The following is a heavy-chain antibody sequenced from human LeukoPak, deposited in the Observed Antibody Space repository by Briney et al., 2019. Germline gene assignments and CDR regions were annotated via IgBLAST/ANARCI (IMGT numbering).Heavy chain of an antibody. Sequence: GGSLRLSCAASGFTFSSYAIHWVRQAPGKGLEWVAVISYDGSNKYYADSVKGRFTISRDNSKNTLYLQMNSLRAEDTAVYYCARRYSSTWYYFDYWGQRTLVTVSS. D-gene: IGHD6-13*01. J-gene: IGHJ4*02. CDR3: ARRYSSTWYYFDY. CDR2: ISYDGSNK. V-gene: IGHV3-30*03. CDR1: GFTFSSYA.